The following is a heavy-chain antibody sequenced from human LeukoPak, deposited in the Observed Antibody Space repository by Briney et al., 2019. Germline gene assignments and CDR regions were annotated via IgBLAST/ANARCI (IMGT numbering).Heavy chain of an antibody. CDR1: GFTFSSYA. Sequence: QSGGSLRLSCAASGFTFSSYAMSWVRQAPGKGLEWVSAFSGSGGDTYYADSVKGRFTISRDNAKNSLYLQMNSLRAEDTAVYYCARSDSSGWYLDWGQGTLVTVSS. V-gene: IGHV3-23*01. D-gene: IGHD6-19*01. CDR2: FSGSGGDT. J-gene: IGHJ4*02. CDR3: ARSDSSGWYLD.